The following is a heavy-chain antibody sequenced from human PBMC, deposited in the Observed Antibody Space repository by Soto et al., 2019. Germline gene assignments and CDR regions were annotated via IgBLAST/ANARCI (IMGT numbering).Heavy chain of an antibody. D-gene: IGHD6-6*01. CDR2: ISSSSSYI. V-gene: IGHV3-21*01. J-gene: IGHJ5*02. Sequence: EVQLVESGGGLVKPGGSLRLSCAASGFTFSSYSMNWVRQAPGKGLEWVSSISSSSSYIYYADSVKGRFTISRDNAKNSLYLQMNSLRAEDTAVYYCARDGIAARRLGWFDPWGQGTLVTVSS. CDR3: ARDGIAARRLGWFDP. CDR1: GFTFSSYS.